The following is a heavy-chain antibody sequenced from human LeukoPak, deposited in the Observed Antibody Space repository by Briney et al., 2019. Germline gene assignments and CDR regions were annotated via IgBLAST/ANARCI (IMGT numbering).Heavy chain of an antibody. CDR2: INPNTGGT. CDR1: GYTFTAYY. Sequence: ASVKVSCKASGYTFTAYYMHWVRQAPGQGLEWMGWINPNTGGTDYAQRFQGRVTLTRGTSISTAYMELSSLISDDTAVYYCAREDNTGYFDYWGQGTLVTVSS. J-gene: IGHJ4*02. D-gene: IGHD2-8*02. V-gene: IGHV1-2*02. CDR3: AREDNTGYFDY.